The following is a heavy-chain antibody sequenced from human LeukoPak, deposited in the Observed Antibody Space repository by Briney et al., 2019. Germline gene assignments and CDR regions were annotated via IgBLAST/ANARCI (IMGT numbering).Heavy chain of an antibody. CDR2: IYSSAFT. V-gene: IGHV4-4*07. J-gene: IGHJ4*02. D-gene: IGHD6-13*01. CDR3: AREEAAAGRSVDY. CDR1: GGSISGYY. Sequence: SETLSLTCTVSGGSISGYYWSWIRQPAGKGLEWIGHIYSSAFTTHNPSLMSRLTMSVDTSKNQFSLELSSVTAADTAVYYCAREEAAAGRSVDYWGQGTLVTVSS.